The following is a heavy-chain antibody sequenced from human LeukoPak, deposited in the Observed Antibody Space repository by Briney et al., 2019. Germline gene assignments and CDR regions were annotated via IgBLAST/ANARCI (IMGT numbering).Heavy chain of an antibody. CDR2: ILYSGST. Sequence: PSETLSLTCTVSGGSISSSKFYWAWIRQPPGKGLAWIGSILYSGSTYYNPSLKSRVTISVDTTKNKFSLKLNSVTAADTAVYYCARLPVTTSPVDYWGQGTLVTVSS. V-gene: IGHV4-39*01. J-gene: IGHJ4*02. CDR1: GGSISSSKFY. CDR3: ARLPVTTSPVDY. D-gene: IGHD4-17*01.